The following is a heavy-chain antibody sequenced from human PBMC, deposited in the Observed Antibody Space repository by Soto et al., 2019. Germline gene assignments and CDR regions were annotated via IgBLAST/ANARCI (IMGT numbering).Heavy chain of an antibody. D-gene: IGHD6-19*01. V-gene: IGHV3-21*01. CDR2: SSGNAKYK. CDR3: ARSTSRKVAGPEYFLY. CDR1: GLTFSDYP. Sequence: PXGSLRLTCAASGLTFSDYPMNWVRQAPGKGLEWVSSSSGNAKYKYSADSVKGRFTISRDNAKNSLYLQMNSLRVDDTAVYYCARSTSRKVAGPEYFLYWGQGTLVTVSS. J-gene: IGHJ1*01.